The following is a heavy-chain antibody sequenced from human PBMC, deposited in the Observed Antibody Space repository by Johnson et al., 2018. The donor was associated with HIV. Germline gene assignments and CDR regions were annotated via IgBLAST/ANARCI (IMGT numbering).Heavy chain of an antibody. V-gene: IGHV3-15*01. CDR3: TTVADTSGYYHIKPFDDAFDL. CDR2: IKSNSDGGTT. CDR1: GFTFNNAW. J-gene: IGHJ3*01. Sequence: VHLVESGGGLVKPGGSLRLSCAASGFTFNNAWMTWFRQPPGKGLEWVGRIKSNSDGGTTDYAAPVKGRFSISRDESQNTVYLEMNSLKTEDTAVYYCTTVADTSGYYHIKPFDDAFDLWGQGAMVTVSS. D-gene: IGHD3-22*01.